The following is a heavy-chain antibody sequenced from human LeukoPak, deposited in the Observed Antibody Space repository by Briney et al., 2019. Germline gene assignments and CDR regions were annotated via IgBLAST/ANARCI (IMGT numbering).Heavy chain of an antibody. Sequence: SETLSLTCTVSGGSISSDYWSWIWQPPATGKERNGNIYNSDSTNYNPSLKSRVTISVDTSKNQFSLQLSSVTAADTAVYYCARLGWVYYYDSSGNDAFDIWGQGTMVTVSS. D-gene: IGHD3-22*01. CDR3: ARLGWVYYYDSSGNDAFDI. CDR1: GGSISSDY. J-gene: IGHJ3*02. V-gene: IGHV4-59*08. CDR2: IYNSDST.